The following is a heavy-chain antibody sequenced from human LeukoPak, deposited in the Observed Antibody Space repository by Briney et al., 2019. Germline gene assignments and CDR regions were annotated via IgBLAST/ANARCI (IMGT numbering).Heavy chain of an antibody. J-gene: IGHJ4*02. CDR3: ARGLQPIYGSGVDY. D-gene: IGHD3-10*01. Sequence: ASVKVSCKASGYTFTSYDINWVRQATGQGLEWMGWMNPNSGNTGYAQKLQGRVTMTPDTSTSTAYMELRSLRSDDTAVYYCARGLQPIYGSGVDYWGQGTLVTVSS. V-gene: IGHV1-8*01. CDR2: MNPNSGNT. CDR1: GYTFTSYD.